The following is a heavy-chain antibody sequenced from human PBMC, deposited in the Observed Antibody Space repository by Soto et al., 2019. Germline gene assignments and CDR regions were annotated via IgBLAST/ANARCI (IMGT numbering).Heavy chain of an antibody. V-gene: IGHV4-34*01. CDR1: GGSFSGYY. CDR3: ARPDYGDYDAFDI. Sequence: QVQLQQWGAGLLKPSETLSLTCAVYGGSFSGYYWSWIRQPPGKGLEWIGEINHSGSTNYNPSLKSRVTIAVDTSKNQFSLKLSSVTAADTAVYYCARPDYGDYDAFDIWGQGTMVTVSS. CDR2: INHSGST. J-gene: IGHJ3*02. D-gene: IGHD4-17*01.